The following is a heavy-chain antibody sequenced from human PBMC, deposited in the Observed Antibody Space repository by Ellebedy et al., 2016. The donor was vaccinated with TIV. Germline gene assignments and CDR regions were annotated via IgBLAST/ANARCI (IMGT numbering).Heavy chain of an antibody. CDR3: AKEYRGYYDSSGYHDY. CDR1: GFSFNSYW. V-gene: IGHV3-7*01. J-gene: IGHJ4*02. Sequence: GGSLRLSCAASGFSFNSYWMIWVRQAPGKGLEWVANMRQDGSQINYGDSVKGRFTIPRDNTKNSLYLQMNSLRAEDTAVYYCAKEYRGYYDSSGYHDYWGQGTLVTVSS. D-gene: IGHD3-22*01. CDR2: MRQDGSQI.